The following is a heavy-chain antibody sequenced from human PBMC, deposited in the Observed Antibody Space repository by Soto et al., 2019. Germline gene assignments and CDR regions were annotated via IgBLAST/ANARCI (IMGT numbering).Heavy chain of an antibody. CDR3: ARDLAKGGGSAGFDY. J-gene: IGHJ4*02. D-gene: IGHD1-26*01. Sequence: QVQLVQSGAEVKKPGASVNVSCKASGYTFTVYYMHWVRQAPGQGLEWMGWINPKSGGTRDPQKFQGRVTMTWDTSISTAYMALTRLRSDDTAVYYCARDLAKGGGSAGFDYLGQGTLVTVSS. V-gene: IGHV1-2*02. CDR1: GYTFTVYY. CDR2: INPKSGGT.